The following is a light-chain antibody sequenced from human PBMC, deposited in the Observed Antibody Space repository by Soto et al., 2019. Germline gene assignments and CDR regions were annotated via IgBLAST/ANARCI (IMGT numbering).Light chain of an antibody. Sequence: EIVLTQSPATLSLSPGERATLSCRASQSVSRHLAWYQQKPGQAPRLLIYDASNKATGIPARFSGSGSGTDFTLTISSLEPEDFAVYYCQQRNNWPPVAFGGGTKVDIK. V-gene: IGKV3-11*01. CDR3: QQRNNWPPVA. CDR1: QSVSRH. CDR2: DAS. J-gene: IGKJ4*01.